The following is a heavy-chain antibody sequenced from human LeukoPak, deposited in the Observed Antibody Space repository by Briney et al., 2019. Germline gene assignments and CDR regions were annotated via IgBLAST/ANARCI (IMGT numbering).Heavy chain of an antibody. CDR1: GFTFSGYG. V-gene: IGHV3-30*18. CDR2: ISYDGSNK. D-gene: IGHD3-10*01. Sequence: GGSLRLSCAASGFTFSGYGMHWVRLAPGKGLEWVAVISYDGSNKYYVDSVKGRFTISRDNSKNTLYLQMNSLRAEDTAIYYCAKDRGYSFASGSSELDYWGQGALVTVSS. J-gene: IGHJ4*02. CDR3: AKDRGYSFASGSSELDY.